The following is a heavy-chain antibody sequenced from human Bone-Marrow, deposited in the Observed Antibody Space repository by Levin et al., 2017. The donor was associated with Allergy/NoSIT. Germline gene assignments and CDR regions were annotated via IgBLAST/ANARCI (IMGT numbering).Heavy chain of an antibody. V-gene: IGHV1-2*06. D-gene: IGHD3-9*01. CDR2: INPDSGGI. J-gene: IGHJ4*02. CDR1: GYMFTGYY. Sequence: ASVKVSCKASGYMFTGYYIHWVRQAPGQGLEWLGRINPDSGGINYAQKFQGRVTMTRATSISTAYMDLSRLRSDDTAVYYCATIYQGDFDCWGQGTLVTVSS. CDR3: ATIYQGDFDC.